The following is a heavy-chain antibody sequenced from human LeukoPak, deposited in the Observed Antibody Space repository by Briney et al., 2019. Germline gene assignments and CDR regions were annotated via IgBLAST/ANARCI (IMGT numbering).Heavy chain of an antibody. CDR1: GFTFSSYG. CDR2: ISYDGSNK. V-gene: IGHV3-30*18. D-gene: IGHD6-6*01. CDR3: AKDRIAARGWFDP. J-gene: IGHJ5*02. Sequence: GRSLRLSCAASGFTFSSYGMHWVRQAPGKGLEWVAVISYDGSNKYYADSVKGRFTISRDNSKNTLYLQMSSLRAEDTAVYYCAKDRIAARGWFDPWGQGTLVTVSS.